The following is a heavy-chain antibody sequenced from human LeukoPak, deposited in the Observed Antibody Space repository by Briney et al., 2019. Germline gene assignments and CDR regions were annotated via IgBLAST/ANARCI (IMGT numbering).Heavy chain of an antibody. CDR3: ANPLGGYYDFWSGYYPFDY. Sequence: GGSLRLSCAASGFTFSSYSMNWVRQAPGKGLEWVSAISGSGGSTYYADSVKGRFTISRDNSKNTLYLQMNSLRAEDTAVYYCANPLGGYYDFWSGYYPFDYWGQGTLVTVSS. CDR1: GFTFSSYS. D-gene: IGHD3-3*01. J-gene: IGHJ4*02. CDR2: ISGSGGST. V-gene: IGHV3-23*01.